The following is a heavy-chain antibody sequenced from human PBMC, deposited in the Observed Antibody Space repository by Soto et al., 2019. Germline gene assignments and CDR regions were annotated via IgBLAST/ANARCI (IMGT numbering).Heavy chain of an antibody. CDR2: ITHSGST. D-gene: IGHD4-17*01. V-gene: IGHV4-34*01. Sequence: QVQLQQWGTGLLKPSETLSLTCAVYGGSFSGYYWSWIRQPPGKGLEWIGEITHSGSTNYNPSLKRRVTISVDTSKNQFSLKLSSVTAADTAVYYCARDQTTVTSLGFDYWGQGTLVTVSS. CDR1: GGSFSGYY. CDR3: ARDQTTVTSLGFDY. J-gene: IGHJ4*02.